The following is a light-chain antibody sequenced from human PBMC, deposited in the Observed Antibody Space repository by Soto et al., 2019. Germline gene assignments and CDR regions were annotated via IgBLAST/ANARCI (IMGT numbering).Light chain of an antibody. CDR3: FSFTTDWTHV. Sequence: QSALTQPPSASGSPGQSVTISCTGTSSDVGGYNYVSWYQQHPGKAPKLMIYEVSKRPSGVPDRFSGSKSGNTASLTVSGLQAEDEADYFCFSFTTDWTHVFGTGTKLTVL. J-gene: IGLJ1*01. CDR1: SSDVGGYNY. CDR2: EVS. V-gene: IGLV2-8*01.